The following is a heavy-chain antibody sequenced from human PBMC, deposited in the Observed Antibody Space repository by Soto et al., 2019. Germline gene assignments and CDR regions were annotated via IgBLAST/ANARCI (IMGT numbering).Heavy chain of an antibody. J-gene: IGHJ3*02. V-gene: IGHV4-31*03. Sequence: SETLSLTCTVPGGSISSGGYYWSWIRQHPGKGLEWIGYIYYSGSTYYNPSLKSRVTISVDTSKNQFSLKLSSVTAADTAVYYCARDNTMRGAFDIWGQGTMVTV. D-gene: IGHD3-22*01. CDR1: GGSISSGGYY. CDR3: ARDNTMRGAFDI. CDR2: IYYSGST.